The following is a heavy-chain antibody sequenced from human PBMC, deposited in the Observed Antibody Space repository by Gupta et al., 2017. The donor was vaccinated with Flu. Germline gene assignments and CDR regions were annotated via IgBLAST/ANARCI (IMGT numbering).Heavy chain of an antibody. D-gene: IGHD6-13*01. V-gene: IGHV4-59*12. CDR2: IYYTGSA. CDR3: ARDRVTAATIRWFDP. J-gene: IGHJ5*02. CDR1: GGSISGYY. Sequence: LVFHSDTLLLTCTVSGGSISGYYWSWIRQPPGKALEWIGFIYYTGSATYSPSLQSRVTMSVDTSKNQFFLKLTSVTAADTAVYYCARDRVTAATIRWFDPWGQGTLVTVSS.